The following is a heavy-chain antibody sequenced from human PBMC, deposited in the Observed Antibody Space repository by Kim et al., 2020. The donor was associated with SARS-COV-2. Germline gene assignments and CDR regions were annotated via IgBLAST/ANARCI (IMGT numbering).Heavy chain of an antibody. Sequence: GGSLRLSCAASGFTFGIHGMHWVRRAPGKGLEWVAIIYYDGTKAYYADSVKDRFTISRDNANNTVYLQIDSPRAEDTAIYYCPRDRAYASGCSDFWGQGT. V-gene: IGHV3-33*01. J-gene: IGHJ4*02. CDR2: IYYDGTKA. CDR1: GFTFGIHG. D-gene: IGHD6-19*01. CDR3: PRDRAYASGCSDF.